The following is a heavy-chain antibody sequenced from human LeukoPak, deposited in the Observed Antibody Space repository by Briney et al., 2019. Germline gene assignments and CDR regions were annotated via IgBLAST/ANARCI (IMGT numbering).Heavy chain of an antibody. V-gene: IGHV3-30*02. CDR1: GFTFSSYG. D-gene: IGHD3-16*01. Sequence: PGGSLRLSCAASGFTFSSYGMHWVRQAPGKGLEWVAFIRYDGSNKYYADSVKGRFTISRDNSKNTLYLQMNSLRAEDTAVYYCAKEWAMITFGGPKDYWGQGTLVTVSS. J-gene: IGHJ4*02. CDR3: AKEWAMITFGGPKDY. CDR2: IRYDGSNK.